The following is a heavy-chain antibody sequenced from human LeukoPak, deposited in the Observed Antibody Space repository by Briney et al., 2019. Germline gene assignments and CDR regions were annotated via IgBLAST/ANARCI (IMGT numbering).Heavy chain of an antibody. CDR1: GFTFSDYY. J-gene: IGHJ6*02. CDR3: ARGSQVGAAGLYYYGMDV. CDR2: ISSSGSTI. V-gene: IGHV3-11*01. Sequence: KPGGSLRLSCAASGFTFSDYYMSWIRQAPGEGLEWVSYISSSGSTIYYADSVKGRFTISRDNAKNSLYLQMNSLRAEDTAVYYCARGSQVGAAGLYYYGMDVWGQGTTVTVSS. D-gene: IGHD1-26*01.